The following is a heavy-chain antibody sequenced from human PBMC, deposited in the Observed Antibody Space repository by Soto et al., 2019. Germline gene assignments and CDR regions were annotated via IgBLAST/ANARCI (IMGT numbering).Heavy chain of an antibody. V-gene: IGHV3-30-3*01. D-gene: IGHD2-15*01. CDR1: GFTFSSYA. Sequence: QVQLVESGGGVVQPGRSLRLSCAASGFTFSSYAMHWVRQAPGKGLEWVAVISYDGSNKYYADSVKGRFTISRDNSKNKRYRQVNSLRAEDTAVYYCARDWGDQYCSGGSCLNDAFDIWGQGIMVTVSS. CDR2: ISYDGSNK. CDR3: ARDWGDQYCSGGSCLNDAFDI. J-gene: IGHJ3*02.